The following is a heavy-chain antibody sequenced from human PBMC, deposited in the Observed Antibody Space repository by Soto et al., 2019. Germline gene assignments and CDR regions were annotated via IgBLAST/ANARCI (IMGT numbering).Heavy chain of an antibody. CDR2: ISGSGGST. Sequence: PGGSLILSCAASGFTFSSYAMSWVRQAPGKGLEWVSAISGSGGSTYYADSVKGRFTISRDNSKNTLYLQMNSLRAEDTAVYYCAKDNGYDFWSGYYPDYYMDVWGKGTTVTVSS. CDR3: AKDNGYDFWSGYYPDYYMDV. J-gene: IGHJ6*03. V-gene: IGHV3-23*01. CDR1: GFTFSSYA. D-gene: IGHD3-3*01.